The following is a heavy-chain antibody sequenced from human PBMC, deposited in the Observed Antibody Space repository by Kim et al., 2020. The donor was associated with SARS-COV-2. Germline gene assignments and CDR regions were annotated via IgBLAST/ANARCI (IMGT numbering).Heavy chain of an antibody. J-gene: IGHJ5*02. CDR2: INHSGST. V-gene: IGHV4-34*01. CDR1: GGSFSGYY. D-gene: IGHD3-10*01. Sequence: SETLSLTCAVYGGSFSGYYWSWIRQPPGKGLEWIGEINHSGSTNYNPSLKSRVTISVDTSKNQFSLKLSSVTAADTAVYYCARGIASRPLYGSGSYYGKLGWFDPWGQGTLVTVSS. CDR3: ARGIASRPLYGSGSYYGKLGWFDP.